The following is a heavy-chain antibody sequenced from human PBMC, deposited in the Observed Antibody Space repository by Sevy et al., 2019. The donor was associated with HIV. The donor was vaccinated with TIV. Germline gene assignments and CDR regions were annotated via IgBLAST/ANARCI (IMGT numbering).Heavy chain of an antibody. V-gene: IGHV3-23*01. CDR2: ISGSGGST. CDR3: AKDAFYGDYINYYYYYMDV. D-gene: IGHD4-17*01. CDR1: GFTFSSYA. J-gene: IGHJ6*03. Sequence: GGSLRLSCAASGFTFSSYAMSWVRQAPGKGLEWVSAISGSGGSTYYADSVKGRFTISRDNSKNTLYLQMNSLRAEDTAVYYCAKDAFYGDYINYYYYYMDVWGKGTTITVSS.